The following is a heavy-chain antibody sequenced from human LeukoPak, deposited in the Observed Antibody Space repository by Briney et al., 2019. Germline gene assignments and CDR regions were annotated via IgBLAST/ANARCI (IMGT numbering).Heavy chain of an antibody. D-gene: IGHD4-17*01. CDR1: GFTFSSYP. CDR3: ASRHYDFGYY. CDR2: ISYDGSNK. J-gene: IGHJ4*02. V-gene: IGHV3-30*04. Sequence: GRSLRLSCAASGFTFSSYPMHWVRQAPGKGLEWVAVISYDGSNKYYGDSVKGRFTISRDNSKNTLYLQMNGLRAEDTAVYYCASRHYDFGYYWGQGTLVTVSS.